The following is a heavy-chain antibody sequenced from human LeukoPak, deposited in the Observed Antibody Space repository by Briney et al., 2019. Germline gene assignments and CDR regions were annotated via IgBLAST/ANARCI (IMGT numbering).Heavy chain of an antibody. D-gene: IGHD3-10*01. CDR2: IRASNGKA. CDR1: GYVSPAYT. J-gene: IGHJ4*02. CDR3: ASGDYSPGSPFDY. Sequence: GASVKVSCKASGYVSPAYTINWVRQAPGQGLECMGWIRASNGKAYLAQNLQGRVIMTIDTSTNTAYMELRSLRSDDTAVYYSASGDYSPGSPFDYWGLGTLVTVSS. V-gene: IGHV1-18*01.